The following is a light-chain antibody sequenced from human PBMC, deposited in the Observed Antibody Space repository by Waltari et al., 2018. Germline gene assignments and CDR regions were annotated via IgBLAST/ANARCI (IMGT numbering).Light chain of an antibody. CDR2: DVS. Sequence: QSALTQPASVSGSPGQSITISCPGSSSDVGGCKYVPWYQQHPGKAPKLIIFDVSGRPFGVSTRFSGSKSGNTASLTISGLQPDDEADYHCISYTSSRHYVFGSGTKVIVL. V-gene: IGLV2-14*03. CDR3: ISYTSSRHYV. J-gene: IGLJ1*01. CDR1: SSDVGGCKY.